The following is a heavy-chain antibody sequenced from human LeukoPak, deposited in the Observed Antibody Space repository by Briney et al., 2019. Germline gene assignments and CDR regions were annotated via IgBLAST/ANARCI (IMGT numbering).Heavy chain of an antibody. CDR3: ARDRGTGTSEGGIDY. CDR1: GGTFSSYA. Sequence: SVKVSCKASGGTFSSYAINWVRQAPGLGLEWMGRIIPIFGIANYAQKFQGRVTITADKSTSTAYMELSSLRSEDTAVYYCARDRGTGTSEGGIDYWGQGTLVTVSS. D-gene: IGHD1-1*01. J-gene: IGHJ4*02. V-gene: IGHV1-69*04. CDR2: IIPIFGIA.